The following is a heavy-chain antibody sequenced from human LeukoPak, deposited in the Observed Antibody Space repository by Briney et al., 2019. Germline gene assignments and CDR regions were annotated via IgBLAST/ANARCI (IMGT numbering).Heavy chain of an antibody. J-gene: IGHJ4*02. D-gene: IGHD3-3*01. CDR1: GFTFSSYA. CDR3: AKRNYDFWNTYYSGYYFDY. CDR2: IGGSGGTT. V-gene: IGHV3-23*01. Sequence: GGSPRLSCAASGFTFSSYAMSWVRQAPGKGLEWVSAIGGSGGTTYYADSVKGRFTISRDNSKNTLYLQMNSLRAEDTAVYYCAKRNYDFWNTYYSGYYFDYWGQGTLVTVSS.